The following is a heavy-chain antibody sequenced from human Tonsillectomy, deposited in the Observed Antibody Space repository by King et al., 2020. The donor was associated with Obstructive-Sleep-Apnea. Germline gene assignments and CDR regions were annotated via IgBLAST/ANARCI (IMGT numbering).Heavy chain of an antibody. CDR3: AKVDVLMVYAIYYYGMDV. Sequence: VQLVESGGGLVQPGGSLRLSCAASGFTFSSYALTWVRQAPGKGLEWVSFISGSGDSTYYADSVKGRFTISRDNSKNTLYLQMNSLRAEDTAVYYCAKVDVLMVYAIYYYGMDVWGQGTTVTVSS. D-gene: IGHD2-8*01. CDR1: GFTFSSYA. CDR2: ISGSGDST. V-gene: IGHV3-23*04. J-gene: IGHJ6*02.